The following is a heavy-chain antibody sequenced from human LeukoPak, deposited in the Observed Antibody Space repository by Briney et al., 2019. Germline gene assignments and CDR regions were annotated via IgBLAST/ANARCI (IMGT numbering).Heavy chain of an antibody. CDR1: GFTFSSYA. CDR2: IYSGGST. J-gene: IGHJ4*02. D-gene: IGHD1-1*01. CDR3: ARENQQLVPDY. V-gene: IGHV3-53*01. Sequence: PGGSLRLSCAASGFTFSSYAMSWVRQAPGKGLEWVSVIYSGGSTYYADSVKGRFTISRDNPKNTLYLQMNSLRAEDTAVYYCARENQQLVPDYWGQGTLVTVSS.